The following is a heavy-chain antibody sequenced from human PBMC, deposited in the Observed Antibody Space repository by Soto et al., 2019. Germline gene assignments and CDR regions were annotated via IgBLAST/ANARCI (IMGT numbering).Heavy chain of an antibody. D-gene: IGHD3-10*01. J-gene: IGHJ5*02. Sequence: GGSLRLSCAASGFTFSSYAMIWVRHAPGKGLEWVSAISVSGGSTYYADSVKGRFTISRDNSKNTLYLQMNSLRAEDTAVYYCAGDPSTQGVIRGPWGQGTLVTVSS. CDR3: AGDPSTQGVIRGP. CDR1: GFTFSSYA. CDR2: ISVSGGST. V-gene: IGHV3-23*01.